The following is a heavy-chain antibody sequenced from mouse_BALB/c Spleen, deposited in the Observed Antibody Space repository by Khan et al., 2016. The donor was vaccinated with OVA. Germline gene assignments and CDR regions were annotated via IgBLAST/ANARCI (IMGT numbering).Heavy chain of an antibody. CDR1: GYTFTNNG. D-gene: IGHD1-1*01. V-gene: IGHV9-3-1*01. J-gene: IGHJ2*01. CDR3: ARSMPHYDGSRYFDY. CDR2: INTYTGEP. Sequence: QVQLKQSGPELKKPGETIKISCKASGYTFTNNGMNWVKQAPGKGLKWMGWINTYTGEPTYADDFKGRFAFSLEISASTAYLQFNNLKNEDTSTYFCARSMPHYDGSRYFDYWGQGTTLTVSS.